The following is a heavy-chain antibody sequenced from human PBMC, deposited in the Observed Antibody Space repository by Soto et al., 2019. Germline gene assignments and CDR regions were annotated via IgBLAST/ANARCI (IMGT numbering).Heavy chain of an antibody. V-gene: IGHV1-69*01. CDR2: IMPIFGTA. J-gene: IGHJ4*02. CDR1: GGTFSSYA. CDR3: ARPSYYYDSSGYYYPLNY. D-gene: IGHD3-22*01. Sequence: QVQLVQSGAEVKKPGSSVKVSCKASGGTFSSYAISWVRQAPGQGLEWMGGIMPIFGTANYAQKFQGRVTITADESTSTAYMELSSLRSEDTAVYYCARPSYYYDSSGYYYPLNYWGQGTLVTVSS.